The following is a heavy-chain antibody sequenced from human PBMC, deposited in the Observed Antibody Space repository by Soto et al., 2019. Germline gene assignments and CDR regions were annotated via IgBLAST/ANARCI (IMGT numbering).Heavy chain of an antibody. D-gene: IGHD6-13*01. Sequence: GGSLRLSCAASGFTVSSNYMNWVRQAPGKGLEWVSVIYSNGNTYYADSVKGRFTMSRDNSKNTLYLQMNSLRAEDTAVYYCASGTDYWGQGTLVTVSS. J-gene: IGHJ4*02. CDR1: GFTVSSNY. CDR3: ASGTDY. CDR2: IYSNGNT. V-gene: IGHV3-66*01.